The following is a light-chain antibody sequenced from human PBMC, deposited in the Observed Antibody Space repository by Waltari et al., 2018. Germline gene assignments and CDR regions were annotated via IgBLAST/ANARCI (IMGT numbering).Light chain of an antibody. Sequence: QLVLTQSPSASASLGASVRLTCTLSSGHSGNAIAWHKQQPEKGPRCLLKLNSDGSYNRGDEIPDSFSGSRSGAERYLPLAGLQSEDEADYYCQTWGTGLQVIFGGVTQLTVL. J-gene: IGLJ2*01. V-gene: IGLV4-69*01. CDR3: QTWGTGLQVI. CDR1: SGHSGNA. CDR2: LNSDGSY.